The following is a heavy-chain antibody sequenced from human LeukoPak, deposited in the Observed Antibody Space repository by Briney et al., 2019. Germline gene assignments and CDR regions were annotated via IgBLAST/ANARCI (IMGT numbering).Heavy chain of an antibody. V-gene: IGHV3-21*05. J-gene: IGHJ5*02. CDR3: ARGGDYGDYQGT. Sequence: PGGSLRLSCAASGFTFSHYNMNWVRQAPGKGLEWISYIRNDSGYIYYAHSVRGRFTISRDNAKSSLYLQMNSRGAEDTAVYCCARGGDYGDYQGTWGQGTLVTVSS. D-gene: IGHD4-17*01. CDR2: IRNDSGYI. CDR1: GFTFSHYN.